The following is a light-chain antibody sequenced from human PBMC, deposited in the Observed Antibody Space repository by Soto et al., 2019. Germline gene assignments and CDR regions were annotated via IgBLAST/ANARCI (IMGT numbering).Light chain of an antibody. Sequence: EIVLTQSPGTLSLSPGERATLSCRASQSISNTNVAWYQQKPGQTPRLLIYGASSRATGIPARFSGSGSGTDSTLTISTLQPEDFAVYYCQQFRNSPPYTFGQGTKLDIK. V-gene: IGKV3-20*01. CDR1: QSISNTN. CDR3: QQFRNSPPYT. CDR2: GAS. J-gene: IGKJ2*01.